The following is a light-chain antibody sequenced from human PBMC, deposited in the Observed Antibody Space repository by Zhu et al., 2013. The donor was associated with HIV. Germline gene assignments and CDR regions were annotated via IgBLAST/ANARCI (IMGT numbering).Light chain of an antibody. CDR3: CSHAVSSNLV. Sequence: QSVLTQPPSVSGAPGQRVTISCTGSSSNIGAGYDVHWYQQLPGTAPKLLIYGNTNRPSGVPDRFSGSKSGTSASLAITGLQAEDEADYYCCSHAVSSNLVFGGGTKLTVL. V-gene: IGLV1-40*01. CDR2: GNT. CDR1: SSNIGAGYD. J-gene: IGLJ2*01.